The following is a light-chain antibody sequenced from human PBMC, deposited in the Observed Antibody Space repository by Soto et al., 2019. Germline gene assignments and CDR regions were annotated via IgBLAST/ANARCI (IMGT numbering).Light chain of an antibody. CDR3: QQYNTCT. CDR1: QSISNW. Sequence: DIQMTQSPSTLSASVGDRVTITCRASQSISNWLAWYQQKPGKAPKLLIYKASSLESGVPSRFSGSGSGTEFTLTISSLQPDDFATYYCQQYNTCTFGQGTKVEIK. V-gene: IGKV1-5*03. CDR2: KAS. J-gene: IGKJ1*01.